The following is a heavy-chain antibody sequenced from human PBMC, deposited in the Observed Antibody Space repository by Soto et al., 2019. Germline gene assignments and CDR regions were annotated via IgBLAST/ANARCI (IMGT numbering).Heavy chain of an antibody. J-gene: IGHJ6*02. V-gene: IGHV3-53*01. CDR1: GFTVSSNY. D-gene: IGHD3-16*01. CDR2: IYSGGST. CDR3: ARDLGRTPYYYYGMDV. Sequence: GSLRLSCAASGFTVSSNYMSWVRQAPGKGLEWVSVIYSGGSTYYADSVKGRFTISRDNSKNTLYLQMNSLRAEDTAVYYCARDLGRTPYYYYGMDVWGQGTTVTVSS.